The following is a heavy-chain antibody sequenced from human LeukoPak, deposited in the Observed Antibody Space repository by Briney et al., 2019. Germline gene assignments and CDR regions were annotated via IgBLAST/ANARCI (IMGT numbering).Heavy chain of an antibody. CDR1: GFTFSSYA. J-gene: IGHJ6*03. D-gene: IGHD6-13*01. Sequence: PGGSLRLSCAASGFTFSSYAMSWVRQAPGKGLEWVANIKQDGSEKYYVDSVKGRFTISRDNAKNSLYLQMNSLRAEDTAVYYCARDYTSWYGVGHYYMDVWGKGTTVTVSS. CDR3: ARDYTSWYGVGHYYMDV. CDR2: IKQDGSEK. V-gene: IGHV3-7*01.